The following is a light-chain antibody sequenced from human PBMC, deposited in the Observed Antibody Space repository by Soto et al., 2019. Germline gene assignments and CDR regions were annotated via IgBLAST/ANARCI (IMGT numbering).Light chain of an antibody. V-gene: IGKV1-39*01. CDR2: SAS. CDR1: QPINDY. Sequence: DIPMTRSPSSLSASVGDRVAITCRASQPINDYLNWYRQAPGKAPTLLSYSASSLRSGVPSRLSGRGYGTNFTLIISSLQPEDFATYYCQQTYTTPPENVGPGTQVEIK. J-gene: IGKJ3*01. CDR3: QQTYTTPPEN.